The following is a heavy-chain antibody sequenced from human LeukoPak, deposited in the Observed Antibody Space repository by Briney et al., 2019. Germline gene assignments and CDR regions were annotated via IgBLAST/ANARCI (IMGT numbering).Heavy chain of an antibody. CDR1: GGTFSSYD. CDR2: MNPNSGNT. Sequence: ASVKVSCKASGGTFSSYDINWVRQATGQGLEWMGWMNPNSGNTGCAQKFQGRVTMTRNTSISTAYMELSSLRSEDTAVYYCARPRRIAAAGRWLDYWGQGTLVTVSS. V-gene: IGHV1-8*02. CDR3: ARPRRIAAAGRWLDY. D-gene: IGHD6-13*01. J-gene: IGHJ4*02.